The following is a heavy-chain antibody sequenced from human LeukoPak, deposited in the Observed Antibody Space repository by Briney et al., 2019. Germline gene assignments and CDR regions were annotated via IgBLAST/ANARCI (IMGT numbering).Heavy chain of an antibody. J-gene: IGHJ5*02. V-gene: IGHV4-39*01. CDR2: IYYSGST. D-gene: IGHD1-26*01. Sequence: PSETLSLTCTVSGGSISGSGYYWGWIRQPPGKGLEWIASIYYSGSTYYNPSLKSRVTISVDTSKNQLSLKLSSLTAADTAVYYCARHEYSGSYYGLSWFDPWGRGTLVTVSS. CDR3: ARHEYSGSYYGLSWFDP. CDR1: GGSISGSGYY.